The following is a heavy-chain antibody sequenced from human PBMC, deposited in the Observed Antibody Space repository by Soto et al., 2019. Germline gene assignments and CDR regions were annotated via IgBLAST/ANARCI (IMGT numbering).Heavy chain of an antibody. Sequence: QVQLQESGPGLVKPAETLSLTCTVSGGSISSYYWSWIRQPPGKGLEWIGYIDYSGSANYNPSLKSRVTISVDTSKNQFSLRLTSVTAADTAVYYCARHPMSAFDYWGQGTLVTVSS. CDR1: GGSISSYY. V-gene: IGHV4-59*08. CDR2: IDYSGSA. J-gene: IGHJ4*02. CDR3: ARHPMSAFDY. D-gene: IGHD3-10*02.